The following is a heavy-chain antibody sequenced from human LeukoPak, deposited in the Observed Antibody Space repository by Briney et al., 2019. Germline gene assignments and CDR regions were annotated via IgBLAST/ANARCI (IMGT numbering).Heavy chain of an antibody. J-gene: IGHJ4*02. Sequence: GGSLRLSCAASGFTFTTYWMTWVRQAPGKGLEWVSAISGSGGSTYYADSVKGRFTISRDNSKNTLYLQMNSLRAEDTAVYYCAKDSGSYFWGQGTLVTVSS. CDR1: GFTFTTYW. D-gene: IGHD1-26*01. CDR3: AKDSGSYF. V-gene: IGHV3-23*01. CDR2: ISGSGGST.